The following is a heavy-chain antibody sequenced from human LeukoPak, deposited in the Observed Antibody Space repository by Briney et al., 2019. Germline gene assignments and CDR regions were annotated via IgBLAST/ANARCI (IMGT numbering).Heavy chain of an antibody. V-gene: IGHV5-51*01. CDR2: IYSGDSDT. CDR3: AREGLWWYSGAFDI. D-gene: IGHD4-23*01. J-gene: IGHJ3*02. CDR1: GYSFTSYW. Sequence: GESLKISCKGSGYSFTSYWIGWVRPMPGKGLEWMGIIYSGDSDTKYSPSFQGQVTISADKSISTAYLQWSSLKASDTAMYYCAREGLWWYSGAFDIWGQGTMVTVSS.